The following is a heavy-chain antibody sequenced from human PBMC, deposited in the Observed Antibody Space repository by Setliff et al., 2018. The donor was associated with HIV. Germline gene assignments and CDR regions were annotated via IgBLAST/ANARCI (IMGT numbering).Heavy chain of an antibody. V-gene: IGHV3-15*04. D-gene: IGHD2-8*02. CDR3: ARVGTYWSTFDY. CDR1: GFAVSDAW. J-gene: IGHJ4*02. Sequence: GGSLRLSCVVSGFAVSDAWMSWVRQAPGKGLEWVGHIESKSDGGATHNAAPVKGRFTISRDDSKNTLDLHMNILKTDDTALYYCARVGTYWSTFDYWGQGALVTVSS. CDR2: IESKSDGGAT.